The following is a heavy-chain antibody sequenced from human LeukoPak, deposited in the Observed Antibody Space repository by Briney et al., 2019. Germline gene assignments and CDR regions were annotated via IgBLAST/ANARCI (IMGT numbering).Heavy chain of an antibody. CDR1: GFTFSDYY. D-gene: IGHD3-22*01. CDR2: ISSSGSTI. J-gene: IGHJ4*02. V-gene: IGHV3-11*01. Sequence: TGGSLRLSCAASGFTFSDYYMSWIRQAPGKGLEWVSYISSSGSTIYYADSVKGRFTISRDNAKNSLYLQMNSLRAEDTAVYYCASDPVRYYESSGPGWGQGTLVTVSS. CDR3: ASDPVRYYESSGPG.